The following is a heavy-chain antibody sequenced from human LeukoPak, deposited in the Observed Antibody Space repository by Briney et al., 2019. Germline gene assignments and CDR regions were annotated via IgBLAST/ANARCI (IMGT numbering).Heavy chain of an antibody. CDR2: INPNSGGT. V-gene: IGHV1-2*02. D-gene: IGHD5-18*01. CDR3: ARDQAAMVPFGFDN. J-gene: IGHJ4*02. Sequence: ASVKVSCKASGYTFTGYYMHWVRQAPGERLDWMGWINPNSGGTNYAQKFQGRVTMTRDTSISTAYMELSRLRSDDTAVYYCARDQAAMVPFGFDNWGQGTLVTVSS. CDR1: GYTFTGYY.